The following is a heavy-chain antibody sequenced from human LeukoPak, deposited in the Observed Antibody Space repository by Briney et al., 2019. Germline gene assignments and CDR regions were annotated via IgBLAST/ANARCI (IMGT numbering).Heavy chain of an antibody. CDR2: IIPIFGTA. V-gene: IGHV1-69*06. CDR1: GGTFSSYA. D-gene: IGHD2-2*01. CDR3: ARDPYCSSTSCYGPRAFDN. Sequence: GASVKVSCKASGGTFSSYAISWVRQAPGQGLEWMGGIIPIFGTANYAQKFQGRVTITADKSTSTAYMELSSLRSEDTAVYYCARDPYCSSTSCYGPRAFDNWGRGTMVTVSS. J-gene: IGHJ3*02.